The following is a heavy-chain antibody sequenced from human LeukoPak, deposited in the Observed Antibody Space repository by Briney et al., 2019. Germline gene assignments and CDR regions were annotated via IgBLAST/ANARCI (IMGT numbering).Heavy chain of an antibody. V-gene: IGHV3-23*01. CDR2: ISDSGGST. CDR3: TKDRALHQFDY. Sequence: GGSLRLSCAASGFTFSNYAMNWVRQAPGEGLEWVSSISDSGGSTYYADSVKGRFTISRDNSKNTLFLQMNSLRAEDTAIYYCTKDRALHQFDYWGQGTLVTVSS. CDR1: GFTFSNYA. J-gene: IGHJ4*02.